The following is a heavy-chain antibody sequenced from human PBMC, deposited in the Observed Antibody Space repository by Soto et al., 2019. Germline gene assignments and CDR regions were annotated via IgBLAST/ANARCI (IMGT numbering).Heavy chain of an antibody. J-gene: IGHJ4*02. D-gene: IGHD6-13*01. CDR3: AKGKLGGIAAAGLFDY. Sequence: SVKVSCKASGYTFTSYTISWVRQAPGQGLEWMGRIIPILGIANYAQKFQGRVTITADKSTSTAYMELSSLRAEDTAVYYCAKGKLGGIAAAGLFDYWGQGTLVTVSS. V-gene: IGHV1-69*02. CDR2: IIPILGIA. CDR1: GYTFTSYT.